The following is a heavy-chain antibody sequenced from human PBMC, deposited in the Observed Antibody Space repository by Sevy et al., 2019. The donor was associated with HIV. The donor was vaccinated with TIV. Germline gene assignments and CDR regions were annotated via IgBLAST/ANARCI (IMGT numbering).Heavy chain of an antibody. CDR2: IYHSGRT. V-gene: IGHV4-4*02. Sequence: SETLSLTCAVSGGSISSNNWWSWVRQPPGKGLEWIGKIYHSGRTDYNPSLKSRVTISVDKSKNQFSLKLSSVTAADTAVYYCARVPIYWGQGTLVTVSS. J-gene: IGHJ4*02. CDR3: ARVPIY. D-gene: IGHD3-3*01. CDR1: GGSISSNNW.